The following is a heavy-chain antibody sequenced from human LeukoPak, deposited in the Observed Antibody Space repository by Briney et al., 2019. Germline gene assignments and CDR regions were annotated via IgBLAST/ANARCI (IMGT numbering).Heavy chain of an antibody. CDR2: MYYSGST. Sequence: PSETLSLTCTVSGDSISTYYWSWIRQPPGKGLEWVGYMYYSGSTNYNPSLKSRVTISLDTPKNQFSLRLNTVTAADTAVYYCAGGGAGYGPYDYWGQGTLVTVSS. V-gene: IGHV4-59*01. CDR1: GDSISTYY. J-gene: IGHJ4*02. D-gene: IGHD5-12*01. CDR3: AGGGAGYGPYDY.